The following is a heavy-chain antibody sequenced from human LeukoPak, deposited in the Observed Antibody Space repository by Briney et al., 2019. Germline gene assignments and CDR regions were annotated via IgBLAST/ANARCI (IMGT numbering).Heavy chain of an antibody. D-gene: IGHD2-15*01. CDR3: ARGADGVSSNSRGWFDP. J-gene: IGHJ5*02. V-gene: IGHV3-74*01. Sequence: GGSLRLSCAASGFTFSSYWMHWVRQAPGKGLVWVSSMNSDGSSTTYADSVKGRFTISRDNAKNTLYLQMNTLRAEDTAVYSCARGADGVSSNSRGWFDPWGQGTLVTVSS. CDR2: MNSDGSST. CDR1: GFTFSSYW.